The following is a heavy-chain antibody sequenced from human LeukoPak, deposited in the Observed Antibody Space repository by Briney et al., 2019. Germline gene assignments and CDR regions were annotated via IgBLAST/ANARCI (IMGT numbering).Heavy chain of an antibody. CDR1: GSTVSSNY. CDR2: IYRGGST. V-gene: IGHV3-53*01. Sequence: GGSLRLSCAASGSTVSSNYMSWVRQAPGPGLEWISVIYRGGSTYYADSVRGRFTISRDNSKTTLYLQMNSLRAEDTAVYYCAKDILGGLYWYFDLWGRGTLVTVSS. CDR3: AKDILGGLYWYFDL. J-gene: IGHJ2*01. D-gene: IGHD2-15*01.